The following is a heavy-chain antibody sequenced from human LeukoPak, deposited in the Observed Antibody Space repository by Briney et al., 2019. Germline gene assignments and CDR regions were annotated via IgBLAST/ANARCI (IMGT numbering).Heavy chain of an antibody. CDR2: INHRGST. V-gene: IGHV4-34*01. CDR3: ASPIYCSSTSCPWFL. D-gene: IGHD2-2*01. J-gene: IGHJ4*02. Sequence: PSETLSLTCAVYGGSFSGYYWSWIRQPPGKGLEWIGEINHRGSTNYNPSLKSRVTISIDTSKNQFSLKLSSVTAADTAVYYCASPIYCSSTSCPWFLWGQGTLVTVSS. CDR1: GGSFSGYY.